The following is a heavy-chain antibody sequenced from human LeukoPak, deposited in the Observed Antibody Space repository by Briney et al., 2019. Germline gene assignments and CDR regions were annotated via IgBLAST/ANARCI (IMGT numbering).Heavy chain of an antibody. V-gene: IGHV1-69*13. CDR2: IIPISGTA. CDR1: GGTFSNYA. Sequence: SVKVSCKASGGTFSNYAISWVRQAPGQGLEWMGGIIPISGTANYAQKLQDRVTITADASTSTAYMELSSLRSEDTAVYYCARGETILNWFDPWGQGTLVTVSS. D-gene: IGHD1-1*01. J-gene: IGHJ5*02. CDR3: ARGETILNWFDP.